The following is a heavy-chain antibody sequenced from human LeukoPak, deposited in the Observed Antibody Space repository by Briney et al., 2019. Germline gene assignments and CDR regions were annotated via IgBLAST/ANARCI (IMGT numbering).Heavy chain of an antibody. CDR2: IYYSGST. CDR1: GGSISSYY. D-gene: IGHD7-27*01. CDR3: ASSPGDSRLGDAFDI. V-gene: IGHV4-59*01. Sequence: PSETLSLTCTVSGGSISSYYWSWIRQPPGKGLEWIGYIYYSGSTNYNPSLKSRVTISVDTSKNQFSLKLSSVTAADTAVYYCASSPGDSRLGDAFDIWGQGTMVTVSS. J-gene: IGHJ3*02.